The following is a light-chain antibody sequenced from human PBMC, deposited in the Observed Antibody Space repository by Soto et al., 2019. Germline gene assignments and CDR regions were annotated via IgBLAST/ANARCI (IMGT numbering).Light chain of an antibody. CDR1: SSDIGAYNY. CDR2: EVS. J-gene: IGLJ1*01. Sequence: QSVLSEAAGVSGTTEQSITISCTGSSSDIGAYNYVSWFQQNQGKAPKLIISEVSNRPSGVSNRFSGSKSGTAASLTISGLQTEDEADYFCFSFTTDWAHVFGTGTKLTVL. V-gene: IGLV2-14*01. CDR3: FSFTTDWAHV.